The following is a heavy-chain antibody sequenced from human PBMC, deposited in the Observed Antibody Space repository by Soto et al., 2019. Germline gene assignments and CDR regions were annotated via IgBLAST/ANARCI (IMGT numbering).Heavy chain of an antibody. V-gene: IGHV3-30*18. CDR1: GFSFSAFG. CDR2: ISFDGSKE. J-gene: IGHJ4*02. CDR3: AKTITSTSGDSNGRGGLIDY. D-gene: IGHD3-10*01. Sequence: QVQLVESGGGVVQPGRSLRLSCAASGFSFSAFGMHWVRQAPGKGLEWVAVISFDGSKEYYADPVKGRFTISRDNSKNTLYLQMNSLRAEDTAGYYCAKTITSTSGDSNGRGGLIDYWGQGTLVTVSS.